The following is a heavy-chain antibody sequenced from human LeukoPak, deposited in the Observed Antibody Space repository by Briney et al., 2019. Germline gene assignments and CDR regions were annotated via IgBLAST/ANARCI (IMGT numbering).Heavy chain of an antibody. D-gene: IGHD3-3*01. V-gene: IGHV3-23*01. CDR1: GFTFSQHA. CDR2: ISDRGTSI. Sequence: GGSLRLSCAASGFTFSQHAMTWVRQAPGKGLEWVSNISDRGTSINYAVSVKGRFSISRDNAKNTLYLQMNSLRDEDTAVYYCVRNDTSGVGLDYWGQGSLVTVSS. J-gene: IGHJ4*02. CDR3: VRNDTSGVGLDY.